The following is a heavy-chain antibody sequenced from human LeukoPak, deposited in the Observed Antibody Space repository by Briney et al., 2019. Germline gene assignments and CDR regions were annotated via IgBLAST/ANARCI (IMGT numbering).Heavy chain of an antibody. CDR2: IIPMFRTA. J-gene: IGHJ3*01. Sequence: SVNVSCKASGGIFNSRALSWVRQAPGQGLEWMGGIIPMFRTANYGQKFQGRVTITADDSTSTGYMELSSLRSEDTAVFYCAYLSASNTGAFDVWGQGTVVTVSS. CDR3: AYLSASNTGAFDV. V-gene: IGHV1-69*13. CDR1: GGIFNSRA. D-gene: IGHD2-8*02.